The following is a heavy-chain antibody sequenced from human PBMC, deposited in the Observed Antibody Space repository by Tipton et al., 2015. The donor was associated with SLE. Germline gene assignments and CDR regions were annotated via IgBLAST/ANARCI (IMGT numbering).Heavy chain of an antibody. CDR3: AREPVYYYYYMDV. J-gene: IGHJ6*03. V-gene: IGHV3-74*01. CDR2: ISDKDGSIT. Sequence: GSLRLSCAASGFIFRSYWMHWVRQAPGKGLVWVSRISDKDGSITNYADSVEGRFTISRDNAKNTLYLQMNSLRAEDTAVYYCAREPVYYYYYMDVWGKGTTVTVSS. CDR1: GFIFRSYW.